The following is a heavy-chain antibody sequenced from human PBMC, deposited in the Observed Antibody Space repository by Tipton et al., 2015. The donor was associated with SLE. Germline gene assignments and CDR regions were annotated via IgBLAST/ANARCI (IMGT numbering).Heavy chain of an antibody. CDR3: ARDIGVTFDY. D-gene: IGHD2-21*02. CDR1: GFTFSSYA. J-gene: IGHJ4*02. V-gene: IGHV3-30*04. CDR2: ISYDGSNK. Sequence: SLRLSCAASGFTFSSYAMHWVRQAPGKGLEWVAVISYDGSNKYYADSVKGRFTISRDNSKNTLYLQMNSLRAEDTAVYYCARDIGVTFDYWGQGTLVTVSS.